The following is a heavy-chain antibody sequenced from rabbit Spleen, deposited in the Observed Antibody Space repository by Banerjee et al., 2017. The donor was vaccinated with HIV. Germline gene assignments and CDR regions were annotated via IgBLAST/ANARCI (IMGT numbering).Heavy chain of an antibody. CDR1: GVSFNSGYD. Sequence: EQLVESGGGLVQPEGSLTLTCKASGVSFNSGYDMCWVRQAPGKGLEWVACAYGGGSGSTYSATWAKGRFTISATSSTTVTLQMTSLTAADTATYFCARDTGTSFSTYGMDLWGPGTLVTVS. CDR2: AYGGGSGST. V-gene: IGHV1S45*01. CDR3: ARDTGTSFSTYGMDL. D-gene: IGHD8-1*01. J-gene: IGHJ6*01.